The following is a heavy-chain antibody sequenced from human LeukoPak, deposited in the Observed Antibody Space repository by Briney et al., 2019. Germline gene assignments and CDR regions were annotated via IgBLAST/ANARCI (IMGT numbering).Heavy chain of an antibody. D-gene: IGHD4-11*01. CDR1: GFTFSSYT. V-gene: IGHV3-21*01. Sequence: GGSLRLSCAVSGFTFSSYTMNWVRQAPGKGLEWVSSISTSSSYTYYAGSVKGRFTISRDNAKNSLYLQMNSLRAEDTAVYFCARDLEDYNNYGEMAIWGQGTLVTVSS. CDR3: ARDLEDYNNYGEMAI. J-gene: IGHJ4*02. CDR2: ISTSSSYT.